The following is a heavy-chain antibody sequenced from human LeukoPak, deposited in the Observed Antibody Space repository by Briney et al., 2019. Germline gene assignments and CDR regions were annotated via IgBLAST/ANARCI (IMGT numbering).Heavy chain of an antibody. CDR3: VKGFQGYCSGISCSGY. CDR2: IGSNGGTT. Sequence: GGSLRLSCSASGFTFSNYAMHWVRQAPEKGLEHVSAIGSNGGTTYYADSVKGRFTISRDNSKNTLYLQMSSLRAEDTAVYYCVKGFQGYCSGISCSGYWGQGTLVIVSS. D-gene: IGHD2-2*01. CDR1: GFTFSNYA. J-gene: IGHJ4*02. V-gene: IGHV3-64D*06.